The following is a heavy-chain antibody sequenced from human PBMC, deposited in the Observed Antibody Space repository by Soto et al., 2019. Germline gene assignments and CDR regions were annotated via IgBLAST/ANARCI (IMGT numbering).Heavy chain of an antibody. Sequence: ASVKVSCKASGGTFSSYTISWVRQAPGQGLEWMGRIIPILGIANYAQKFQGRVTITADKSTSTAYMELSSLRSEDTAVYYCARALLRYFDWLLVDWGQGTLVTVSS. CDR3: ARALLRYFDWLLVD. CDR1: GGTFSSYT. V-gene: IGHV1-69*02. J-gene: IGHJ4*02. D-gene: IGHD3-9*01. CDR2: IIPILGIA.